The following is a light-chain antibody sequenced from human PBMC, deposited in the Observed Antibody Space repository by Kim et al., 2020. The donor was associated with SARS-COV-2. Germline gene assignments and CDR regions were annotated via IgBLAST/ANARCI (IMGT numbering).Light chain of an antibody. Sequence: ASTGDRVTITCRANQDISNSLAWYQQKPGKAPELLIYDAFTLQSGVSPRFSGSRSGTDFTLTISSLQSEDFATYYCQQHYIYPLTFGGGTKVEIK. CDR1: QDISNS. CDR2: DAF. V-gene: IGKV1-8*01. CDR3: QQHYIYPLT. J-gene: IGKJ4*01.